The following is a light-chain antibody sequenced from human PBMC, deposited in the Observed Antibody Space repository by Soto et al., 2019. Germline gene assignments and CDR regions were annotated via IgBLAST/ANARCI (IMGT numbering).Light chain of an antibody. V-gene: IGLV2-23*02. CDR2: EVS. Sequence: QSALTQPASVSGSPGQSITISCTGTSSDVGNYNLVSWYQQHPGKAPKLMIYEVSNRPSGVSNRFSRSKSGNTASLTISGLQAEDEADYYCCSCAGSNTFYVFGTGTKVTVL. CDR1: SSDVGNYNL. CDR3: CSCAGSNTFYV. J-gene: IGLJ1*01.